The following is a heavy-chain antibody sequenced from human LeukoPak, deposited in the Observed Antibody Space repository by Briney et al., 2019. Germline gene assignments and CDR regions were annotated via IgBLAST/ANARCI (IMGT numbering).Heavy chain of an antibody. V-gene: IGHV1-69*04. Sequence: VASVKVSCKASGGTFSSYAISWVRQAPGQGLEWMGRIIPIHGIANYAQKFQGRVTMTRDTSTSTVYMELSSLRSEDTAVYYCARRHVAFDIWGQGTMVTVSS. J-gene: IGHJ3*02. CDR1: GGTFSSYA. CDR3: ARRHVAFDI. CDR2: IIPIHGIA.